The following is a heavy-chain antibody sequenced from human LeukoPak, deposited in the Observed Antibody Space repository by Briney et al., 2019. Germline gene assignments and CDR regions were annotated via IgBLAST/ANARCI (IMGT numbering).Heavy chain of an antibody. V-gene: IGHV3-23*01. D-gene: IGHD4-17*01. CDR2: IGSSGDIT. J-gene: IGHJ4*02. CDR3: AKDVDNGDYVVY. CDR1: GFTFSSYW. Sequence: GGSLRLSCAASGFTFSSYWMSWVRQAPGMGLEWVSSIGSSGDITYYADSVKGRFTISRDNSKNTLYLQMNSLRAEDTAVYYCAKDVDNGDYVVYWGQGTLVTVSS.